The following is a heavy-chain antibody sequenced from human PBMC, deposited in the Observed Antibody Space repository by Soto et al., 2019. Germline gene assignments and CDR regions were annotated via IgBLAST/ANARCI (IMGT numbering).Heavy chain of an antibody. V-gene: IGHV3-7*01. CDR2: IKQDGSEK. D-gene: IGHD3-16*01. Sequence: GGSLRLSCAASGITFSNYWMTWVRQAPGKGLEWVANIKQDGSEKYYVDSVKGRFTISRDNAKNSLYLQMNSLRAEDTAVYYCAKDVSNSMIPDYWGQGTLVTVSS. CDR3: AKDVSNSMIPDY. J-gene: IGHJ4*01. CDR1: GITFSNYW.